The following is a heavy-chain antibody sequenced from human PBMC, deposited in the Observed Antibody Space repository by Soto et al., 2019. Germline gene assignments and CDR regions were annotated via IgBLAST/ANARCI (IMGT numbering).Heavy chain of an antibody. CDR1: GFTVSSNY. CDR2: IDSGGST. V-gene: IGHV3-53*04. CDR3: ASGPIVVVVAATPGYFQH. D-gene: IGHD2-15*01. Sequence: EVQLVESGGGLVQPGGSLRLSCAASGFTVSSNYMSWVRQAPGKGLEWVSVIDSGGSTYYADSVKGRFTISRHNSKNTLYLQMNSLRAEDTAVYYCASGPIVVVVAATPGYFQHWGQGTLVTVSS. J-gene: IGHJ1*01.